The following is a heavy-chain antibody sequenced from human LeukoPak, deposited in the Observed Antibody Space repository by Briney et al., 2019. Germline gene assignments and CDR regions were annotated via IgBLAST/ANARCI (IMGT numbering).Heavy chain of an antibody. CDR1: GYTFTGSY. J-gene: IGHJ1*01. CDR2: INPNSGGT. Sequence: ASVKVSCKTSGYTFTGSYMHWVRQAPGQGLEWMGWINPNSGGTNYAQGFQGRVTMTRDTSISTAYMELSRLRSDDTAVYYCARDGVGYYDSSGYYYFQHWGQGTLVTVSS. D-gene: IGHD3-22*01. CDR3: ARDGVGYYDSSGYYYFQH. V-gene: IGHV1-2*02.